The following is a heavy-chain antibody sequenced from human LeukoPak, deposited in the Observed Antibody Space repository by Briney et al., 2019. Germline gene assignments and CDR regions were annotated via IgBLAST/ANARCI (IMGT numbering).Heavy chain of an antibody. V-gene: IGHV4-61*02. J-gene: IGHJ6*03. CDR1: GGSISSGSYY. CDR3: ARDPPSGTSLDYYYYYYMDV. D-gene: IGHD2-2*01. CDR2: IYTSGST. Sequence: PSQTLSLTCTVSGGSISSGSYYWSWIRQPAGKGLEWIGCIYTSGSTNYNPFLKSRVTISVDTSKNQFSLKLSSVTAADTAVYYCARDPPSGTSLDYYYYYYMDVWGKGTTVTVSS.